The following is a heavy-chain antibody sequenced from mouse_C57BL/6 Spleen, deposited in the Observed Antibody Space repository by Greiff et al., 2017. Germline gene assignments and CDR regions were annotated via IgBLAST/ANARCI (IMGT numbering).Heavy chain of an antibody. V-gene: IGHV5-6*01. CDR3: ARHLSVVAEPDY. D-gene: IGHD1-1*01. J-gene: IGHJ4*01. CDR2: ISSGGSYT. CDR1: GFTFSSYG. Sequence: VQLKQSGGDLVKPGGSLKLSCAASGFTFSSYGMSWVRQTPDKRLEWVATISSGGSYTYYPDSVKGRFTISRDNAKNTLYLQMSSLKSEDTAMYYCARHLSVVAEPDYWGQGTSVTVSS.